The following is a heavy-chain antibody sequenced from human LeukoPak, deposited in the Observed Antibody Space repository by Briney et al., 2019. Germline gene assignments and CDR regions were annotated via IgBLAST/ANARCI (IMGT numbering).Heavy chain of an antibody. CDR3: ARQDSSGWTRGYYFDY. CDR1: GGSIRSFF. Sequence: SETLSLTCTVSGGSIRSFFWSWIRQPPGKGLEWIGHIYYSGSTNYNPSLKSRVTISVDTSKNQFSLKLSSVTAADTAVYYCARQDSSGWTRGYYFDYWGQGTLVTVSS. J-gene: IGHJ4*02. D-gene: IGHD6-19*01. CDR2: IYYSGST. V-gene: IGHV4-59*08.